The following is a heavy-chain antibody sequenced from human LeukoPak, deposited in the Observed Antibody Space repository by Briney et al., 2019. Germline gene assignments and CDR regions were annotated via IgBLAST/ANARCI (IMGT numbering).Heavy chain of an antibody. CDR3: ARGRVALDY. V-gene: IGHV4-39*07. Sequence: PSETLSLTCTVSGGSISSSSYYWGWIRQPPGKGLEWIGSIYYSGSTYYNPSLKSRVTISVDTSKNQFSLKLSSVTAADTAVYYCARGRVALDYWGQGTQVTVSS. D-gene: IGHD3-3*01. CDR1: GGSISSSSYY. J-gene: IGHJ4*02. CDR2: IYYSGST.